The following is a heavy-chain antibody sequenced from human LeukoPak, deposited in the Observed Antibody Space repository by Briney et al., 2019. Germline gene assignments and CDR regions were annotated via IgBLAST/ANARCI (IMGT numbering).Heavy chain of an antibody. D-gene: IGHD6-19*01. CDR1: GGSISSSSYY. Sequence: PSETLSLTCTVSGGSISSSSYYWGWIRQPPGKGLEWIGSIYYSGSTYYNPSLKSRVTISVDTAKNQFSLKLSSVTAADTAVYYCARDHSQWLAYFDYWGQGTLVTVSS. V-gene: IGHV4-39*07. CDR3: ARDHSQWLAYFDY. CDR2: IYYSGST. J-gene: IGHJ4*02.